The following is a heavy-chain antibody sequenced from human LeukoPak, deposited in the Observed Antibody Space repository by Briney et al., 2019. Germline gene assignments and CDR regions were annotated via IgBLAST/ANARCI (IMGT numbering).Heavy chain of an antibody. CDR1: GFTFSNYG. J-gene: IGHJ6*03. CDR3: AKAGYCRSTTCPDYYYMDV. CDR2: IRDDGSNK. V-gene: IGHV3-30*02. Sequence: GGSLRLSCAASGFTFSNYGMHCVRQVPGKGLEWVTFIRDDGSNKFYVDSVKGRFTISRDNSKNTLYLQMNSLRPEDTAVYYCAKAGYCRSTTCPDYYYMDVWGKGTTVTVSS. D-gene: IGHD2-2*01.